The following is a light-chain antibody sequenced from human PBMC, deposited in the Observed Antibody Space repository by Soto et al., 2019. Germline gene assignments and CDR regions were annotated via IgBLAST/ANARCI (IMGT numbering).Light chain of an antibody. CDR2: GAS. CDR1: QSVSSN. CDR3: QQYNNWPLT. Sequence: GERATLSCRASQSVSSNLAWYQQKPGQAPRLLIYGASTRATGIPARFSGSGSGTEFTLTISSLQSEDFAVYYCQQYNNWPLTFGGETKVDIK. V-gene: IGKV3-15*01. J-gene: IGKJ4*01.